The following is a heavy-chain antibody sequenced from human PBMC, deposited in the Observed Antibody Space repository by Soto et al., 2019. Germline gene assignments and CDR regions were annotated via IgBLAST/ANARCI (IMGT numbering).Heavy chain of an antibody. J-gene: IGHJ4*02. D-gene: IGHD6-19*01. CDR2: ISGSGGST. CDR3: ASYKQWLVRGSF. Sequence: EVQLLESGGGLVQPGGSLRLSCAASGFTFSSYAMSWVRQAPGKGLEWVSAISGSGGSTYYADSVKGRFTISRDNSKNTLYLQMNSLRAEDTAVYHCASYKQWLVRGSFWGQGTLVTVSS. CDR1: GFTFSSYA. V-gene: IGHV3-23*01.